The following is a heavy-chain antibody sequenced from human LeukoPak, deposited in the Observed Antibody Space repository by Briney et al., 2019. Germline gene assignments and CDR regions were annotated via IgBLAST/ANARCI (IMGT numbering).Heavy chain of an antibody. J-gene: IGHJ4*02. V-gene: IGHV3-30*18. D-gene: IGHD2-21*01. CDR3: AKDEGIRCLRGDCPFDY. Sequence: PGGSLRLSCAASGFTFSSYAMHWVRQAPGKGLQWVAVISYDGSNKYYADSAKGRFTISRDNSKNTLFLQMNSLRPEDTAVYYCAKDEGIRCLRGDCPFDYWGQGTLVTVSS. CDR2: ISYDGSNK. CDR1: GFTFSSYA.